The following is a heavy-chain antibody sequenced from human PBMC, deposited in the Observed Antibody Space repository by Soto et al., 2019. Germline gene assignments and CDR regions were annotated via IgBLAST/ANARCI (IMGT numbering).Heavy chain of an antibody. CDR2: ISYSGST. Sequence: ATWCLTCTVAAGSVSTCGYYWGWIRQPPGKGLEWIGTISYSGSTYHSPSLKSRVTIYVDTPKSQFSLKLSSVTAADTAVYYCARRCFSGSGKYGLDVRGQGNAVA. D-gene: IGHD3-10*01. CDR3: ARRCFSGSGKYGLDV. CDR1: AGSVSTCGYY. J-gene: IGHJ6*02. V-gene: IGHV4-39*01.